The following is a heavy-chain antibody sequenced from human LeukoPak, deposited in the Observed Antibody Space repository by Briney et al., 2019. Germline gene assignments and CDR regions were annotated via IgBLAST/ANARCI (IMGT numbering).Heavy chain of an antibody. CDR2: IWYDGSNK. V-gene: IGHV3-33*01. CDR3: ARDRDDHGAFDI. CDR1: GFTFSSYG. J-gene: IGHJ3*02. Sequence: GGSLRLSCAASGFTFSSYGMHWVRQAPGKGLEWVAVIWYDGSNKYYADSVKGRFTISRDNSKNTLYLQLNSLRAEDTAVYYCARDRDDHGAFDIWGQGTMVTVSS. D-gene: IGHD1-1*01.